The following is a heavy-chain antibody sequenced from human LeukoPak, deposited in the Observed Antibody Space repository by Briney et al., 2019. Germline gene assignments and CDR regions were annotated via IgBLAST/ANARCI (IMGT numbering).Heavy chain of an antibody. D-gene: IGHD5-18*01. CDR1: GGSISRYY. Sequence: SETLSLTCTVSGGSISRYYCSWSRQPPGKGLEWIGYIYYSGSANYNPSLNSRVTISVDTSTTQFYLTLSSVTAAATAVYYCARLRYSYGYGMDVWGQGTTVTVSS. J-gene: IGHJ6*02. CDR2: IYYSGSA. V-gene: IGHV4-59*08. CDR3: ARLRYSYGYGMDV.